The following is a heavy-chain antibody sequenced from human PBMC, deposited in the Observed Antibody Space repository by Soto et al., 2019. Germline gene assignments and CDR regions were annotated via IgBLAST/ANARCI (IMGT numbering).Heavy chain of an antibody. V-gene: IGHV4-30-2*01. D-gene: IGHD3-10*01. CDR3: VAFVLFGYYYYGMDV. CDR2: IYHSGCT. J-gene: IGHJ6*02. Sequence: PSETLSLTCAVSGSSISSGGYSWGWLRQTQGTGLEWIGYIYHSGCTYYHPSLQGRVTISVDRSNNQFSLQLSSVTAADAAVYYCVAFVLFGYYYYGMDVWGQGTTVTVSS. CDR1: GSSISSGGYS.